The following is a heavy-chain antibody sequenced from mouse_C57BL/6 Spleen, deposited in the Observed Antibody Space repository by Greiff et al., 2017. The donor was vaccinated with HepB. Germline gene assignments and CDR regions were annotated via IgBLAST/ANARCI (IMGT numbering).Heavy chain of an antibody. CDR3: ARRNYGYDGGLAY. D-gene: IGHD2-2*01. CDR1: GYTFTDYN. J-gene: IGHJ3*01. V-gene: IGHV1-18*01. Sequence: VQLKESGPELVKPGASVKIPCKASGYTFTDYNMDWVKQSHGKSLEWIGDINPNNGGTIYNQKFKGKATLTVDKSSSTAYMELRSLTSEDTAVYYCARRNYGYDGGLAYWGQGTLVTVSA. CDR2: INPNNGGT.